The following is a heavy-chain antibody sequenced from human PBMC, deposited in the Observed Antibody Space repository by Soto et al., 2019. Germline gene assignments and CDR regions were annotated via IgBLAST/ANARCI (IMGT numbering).Heavy chain of an antibody. Sequence: NPSETLSLTCTVSGGSISSGGYYWSWVRQHPGKDLEWIGYIYYSGSTYYNPSLKSRLTISVDTSKNQFSLKLSSVTAADKAVYYCERQQRNTQRAIDHWGQGTLVTVSS. CDR2: IYYSGST. V-gene: IGHV4-31*03. CDR1: GGSISSGGYY. J-gene: IGHJ4*02. CDR3: ERQQRNTQRAIDH.